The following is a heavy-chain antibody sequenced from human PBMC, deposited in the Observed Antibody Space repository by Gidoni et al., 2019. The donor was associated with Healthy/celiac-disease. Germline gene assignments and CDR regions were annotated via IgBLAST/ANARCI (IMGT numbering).Heavy chain of an antibody. Sequence: QVQLVESGGGVVQPGRSLRLSCAASGFTFSSYGLHWVRQAPGKGLEWVAVIWYDGSNKYYADSVKGRFTISRDNSKNTLYLQMNSLRAEDTAVYYCARDRGSYYGSGSPLPRYGMDVWGQGTTVTVSS. CDR3: ARDRGSYYGSGSPLPRYGMDV. D-gene: IGHD3-10*01. V-gene: IGHV3-33*01. J-gene: IGHJ6*02. CDR2: IWYDGSNK. CDR1: GFTFSSYG.